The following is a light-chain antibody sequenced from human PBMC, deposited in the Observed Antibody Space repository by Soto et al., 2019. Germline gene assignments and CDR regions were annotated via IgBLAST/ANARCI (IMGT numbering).Light chain of an antibody. V-gene: IGLV2-23*01. CDR1: SSDVGSYNL. CDR3: CSYAGSL. CDR2: EGS. Sequence: QSALTQPASVSGSPGQSITISCTGTSSDVGSYNLVSWYQQHPGKAPKLMIYEGSKRPSGVSNRFSGSKSGNTASLTISGLQAEEKADYYCCSYAGSLFGGGTKVTVL. J-gene: IGLJ2*01.